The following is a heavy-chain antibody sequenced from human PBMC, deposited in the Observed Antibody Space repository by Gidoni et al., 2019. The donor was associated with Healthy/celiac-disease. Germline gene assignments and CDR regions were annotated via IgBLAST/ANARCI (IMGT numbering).Heavy chain of an antibody. CDR3: GRGAVLDY. Sequence: QVQLQESGPGLAKPSETLSLTCTVSGGSISSYYWSWIRQPPGKGLEWIGYIYYSGSTNYNPSLKSRVTISVDKSKNQVSLKLSSVTAADAAVYYWGRGAVLDYWGQGTLVTVSS. CDR1: GGSISSYY. J-gene: IGHJ4*02. D-gene: IGHD6-19*01. V-gene: IGHV4-59*01. CDR2: IYYSGST.